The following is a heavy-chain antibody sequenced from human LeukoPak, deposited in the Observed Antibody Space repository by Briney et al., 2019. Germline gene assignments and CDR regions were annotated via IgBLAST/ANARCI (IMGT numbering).Heavy chain of an antibody. CDR2: IRSKVYGGTP. CDR1: GFTFGDYA. Sequence: GGSLRLSCTTSGFTFGDYAMSWFRQVPGKGLQWVGSIRSKVYGGTPEYAASVKGRFTISRDDSKGIAYLQMNSLKTEDTAVYYCTRDQTPYYWGQGTLVTVSS. V-gene: IGHV3-49*03. CDR3: TRDQTPYY. J-gene: IGHJ4*02.